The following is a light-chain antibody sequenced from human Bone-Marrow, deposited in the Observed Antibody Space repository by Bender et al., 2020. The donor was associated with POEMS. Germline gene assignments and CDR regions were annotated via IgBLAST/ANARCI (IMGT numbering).Light chain of an antibody. Sequence: SYELTQPPSLSVSPGQTARITCSGDALPNQYAYWYQQKPGQAPLLVTYKDTERPSGIPERFSGSSSGTTVTLTINSVQAEDEADYYCQSADSSGTHWVFGGGTKVTVL. V-gene: IGLV3-25*03. CDR2: KDT. J-gene: IGLJ3*02. CDR1: ALPNQY. CDR3: QSADSSGTHWV.